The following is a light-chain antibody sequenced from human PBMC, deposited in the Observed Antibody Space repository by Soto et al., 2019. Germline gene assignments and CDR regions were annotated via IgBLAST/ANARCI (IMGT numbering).Light chain of an antibody. CDR2: RAS. CDR3: QQYNFFSNT. J-gene: IGKJ2*01. V-gene: IGKV1-5*03. CDR1: QSIRSW. Sequence: DIQMTQFPSTLSASVGDRVTITCRASQSIRSWLAWYQQRPGKAPKLLIYRASTLQSGVPLRFSGSGSGTEFTLTISSLQPDDFATYYCQQYNFFSNTFGQGTKVEIK.